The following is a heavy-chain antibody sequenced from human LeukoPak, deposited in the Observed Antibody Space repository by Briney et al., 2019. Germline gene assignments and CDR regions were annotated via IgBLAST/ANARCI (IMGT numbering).Heavy chain of an antibody. Sequence: SETLSLTCTVSGGSISSYYWSWIRQPPGKGLEWIGYIYYSGSTNYSPSLKSRVTISVDTSKNQFSLKLSSVTAADTAVYYCARGDYSNPKGVYYMDVWGKGTTVTVSS. D-gene: IGHD4-11*01. CDR2: IYYSGST. CDR1: GGSISSYY. CDR3: ARGDYSNPKGVYYMDV. J-gene: IGHJ6*03. V-gene: IGHV4-59*08.